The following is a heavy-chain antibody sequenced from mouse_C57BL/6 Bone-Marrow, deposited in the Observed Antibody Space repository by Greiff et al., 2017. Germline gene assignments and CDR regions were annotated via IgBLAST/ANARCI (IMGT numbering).Heavy chain of an antibody. D-gene: IGHD1-1*01. CDR1: GYTFTSYG. V-gene: IGHV1-81*01. Sequence: QVQLQQSGAELARPGASVKLSCKASGYTFTSYGISWVKQRTGQGLEWIGGIYPRSGNTYYNEKFKGKATLTADKSSSTAYMELRSLTSEDSAVYSWVRLDDIGSSHSYYAMDYWGQGTSVTVSS. CDR3: VRLDDIGSSHSYYAMDY. J-gene: IGHJ4*01. CDR2: IYPRSGNT.